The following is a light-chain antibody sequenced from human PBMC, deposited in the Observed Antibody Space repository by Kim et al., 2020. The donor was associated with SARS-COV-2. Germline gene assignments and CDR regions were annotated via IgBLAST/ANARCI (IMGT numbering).Light chain of an antibody. CDR2: DVS. CDR3: SSYTSSSTLVV. Sequence: SITDSCTGTRSDVGGYNYVSWYQQHPGKAPNLMIYDVSNRPSGVSNRFSGSKSGNTASLTISGLQAEDEADYYCSSYTSSSTLVVFGGGTQLTVL. V-gene: IGLV2-14*03. CDR1: RSDVGGYNY. J-gene: IGLJ2*01.